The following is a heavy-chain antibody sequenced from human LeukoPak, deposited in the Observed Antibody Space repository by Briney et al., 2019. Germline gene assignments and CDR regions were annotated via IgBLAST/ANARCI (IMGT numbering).Heavy chain of an antibody. CDR3: AGVVVITTFDY. D-gene: IGHD3-22*01. V-gene: IGHV4-38-2*01. CDR2: IYHSGST. J-gene: IGHJ4*02. CDR1: GYSISSGYF. Sequence: PAETLSLTCAVSGYSISSGYFWGWLRQPPGKGLGWIGSIYHSGSTYYNPSLKSRVTISVDTSKNQFSLKLSSVTAADTAVYYCAGVVVITTFDYWGQGTLVTVSS.